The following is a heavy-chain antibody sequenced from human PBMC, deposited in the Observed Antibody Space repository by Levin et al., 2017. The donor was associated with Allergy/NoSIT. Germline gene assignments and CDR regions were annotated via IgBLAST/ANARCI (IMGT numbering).Heavy chain of an antibody. CDR1: GYIFTTYG. CDR2: ISTKNGDT. J-gene: IGHJ4*02. Sequence: ASVKVSCKASGYIFTTYGISWVRQAPGQGLEWLGWISTKNGDTNYARSLQGRGTMTTDTSTSTAYLELRSLRSYDTAVYYCARDGTCYGYAHWGQGSLVTVSS. CDR3: ARDGTCYGYAH. D-gene: IGHD5-18*01. V-gene: IGHV1-18*01.